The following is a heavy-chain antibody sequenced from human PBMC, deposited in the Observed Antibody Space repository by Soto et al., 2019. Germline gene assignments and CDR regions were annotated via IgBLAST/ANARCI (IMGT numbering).Heavy chain of an antibody. D-gene: IGHD2-21*02. CDR1: GFTFSNAW. CDR2: IKSKTDGGTT. Sequence: EVQLVESGGGLVKPGGSLRLSCAASGFTFSNAWMSWVRQAPGKGLEWVGRIKSKTDGGTTDYAAPVKGRFTISRDDTKNTLYLKMNSLKTEDTAVYYCTTGIAYCGGDCYSGYYGMDVWGQGTTVTVSS. J-gene: IGHJ6*02. CDR3: TTGIAYCGGDCYSGYYGMDV. V-gene: IGHV3-15*01.